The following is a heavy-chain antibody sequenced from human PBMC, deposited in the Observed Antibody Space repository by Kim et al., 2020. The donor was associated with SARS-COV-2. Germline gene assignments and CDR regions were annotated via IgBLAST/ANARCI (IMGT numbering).Heavy chain of an antibody. Sequence: SETLSLTCAVYGGSFSGYYWSWIRQPPGKGLEWIGEINHSGSTNYNPSLKSRVTISVDTSKNQFSLKLSSVTAADTAVYYCARALGYCSGGSCYYRGYYYYGMDVWGQGTTVTVSS. D-gene: IGHD2-15*01. CDR1: GGSFSGYY. J-gene: IGHJ6*02. CDR2: INHSGST. V-gene: IGHV4-34*01. CDR3: ARALGYCSGGSCYYRGYYYYGMDV.